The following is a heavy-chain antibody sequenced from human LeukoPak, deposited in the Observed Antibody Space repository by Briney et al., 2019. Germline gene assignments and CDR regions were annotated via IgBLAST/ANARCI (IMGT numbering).Heavy chain of an antibody. Sequence: PGGSLRLSCVASGFTFSSYSLNWVRQAPGKGLEWVSSISRSSGNTYYADSVKGRFTISRDNAKNSLYLPMSSLRADDTAVYYCARDGASYCSGGSCYFGYWGQGTLVTVSS. CDR3: ARDGASYCSGGSCYFGY. V-gene: IGHV3-21*01. CDR1: GFTFSSYS. D-gene: IGHD2-15*01. CDR2: ISRSSGNT. J-gene: IGHJ4*02.